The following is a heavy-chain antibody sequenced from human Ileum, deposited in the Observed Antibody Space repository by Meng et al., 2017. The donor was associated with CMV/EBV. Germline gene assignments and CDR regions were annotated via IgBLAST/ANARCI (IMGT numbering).Heavy chain of an antibody. CDR3: ARTGASGYSYGHY. D-gene: IGHD3-22*01. Sequence: ASVKVSCKTSGYTFTSYGISWVRLAPGQGLEWMGWSSYNGNTNYAQQFQGRVTMTTTTSTSTAYMELRSLRSDDTAVYYCARTGASGYSYGHYWGQGTLVTVSS. CDR2: SSYNGNT. CDR1: GYTFTSYG. V-gene: IGHV1-18*01. J-gene: IGHJ4*02.